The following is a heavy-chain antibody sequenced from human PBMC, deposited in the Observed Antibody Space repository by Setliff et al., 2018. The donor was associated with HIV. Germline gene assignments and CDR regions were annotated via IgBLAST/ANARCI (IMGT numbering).Heavy chain of an antibody. V-gene: IGHV4-31*03. Sequence: SETLSLTCTVSGDSISNGGFYWTWIRQHPGKGLEWIGYIYYTGNTYYNLSLKSRVTMSVDTSKNQSSLKLNSVTAADTAVYYCAREIKIPPQGALDYWGQGMLVTVSS. J-gene: IGHJ4*02. CDR3: AREIKIPPQGALDY. CDR2: IYYTGNT. CDR1: GDSISNGGFY. D-gene: IGHD2-2*01.